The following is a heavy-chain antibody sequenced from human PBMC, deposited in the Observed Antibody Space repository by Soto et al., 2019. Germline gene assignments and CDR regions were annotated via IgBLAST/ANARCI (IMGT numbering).Heavy chain of an antibody. J-gene: IGHJ2*01. CDR3: ARDLGAATTSSDFDL. CDR2: INPRGGGT. CDR1: GFTFTTNY. Sequence: QVQLVQSGAEVKKPGSSVKVSCKASGFTFTTNYMHWVRQAPGQGLEWMGIINPRGGGTSYAPKFQGRVTMTRDTSTTTVYMELSSLRFEDTAVYYCARDLGAATTSSDFDLWGRGTLVTVSS. V-gene: IGHV1-46*01. D-gene: IGHD1-26*01.